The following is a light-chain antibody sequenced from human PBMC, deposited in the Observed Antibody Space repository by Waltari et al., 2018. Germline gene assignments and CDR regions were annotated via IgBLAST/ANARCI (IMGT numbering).Light chain of an antibody. Sequence: QSVLTQPPSVSGAPGQRVPIPCTGSGSNIGAGHDVQWDQQVPRAAPKLLILGSSSRPLGVPDRFFGSTSGTSASLAITGLQAEDEAVYYCQSYDTTLSVVFGGGTKLTVL. J-gene: IGLJ3*02. CDR1: GSNIGAGHD. CDR2: GSS. CDR3: QSYDTTLSVV. V-gene: IGLV1-40*01.